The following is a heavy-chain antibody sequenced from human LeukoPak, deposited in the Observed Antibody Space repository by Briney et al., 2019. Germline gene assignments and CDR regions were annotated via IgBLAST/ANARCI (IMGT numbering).Heavy chain of an antibody. CDR2: ISGSGGST. Sequence: GGSLRLSCAASGFTFSSYAMSWVRQAPGKGLEWVSGISGSGGSTYYADSVKGRFTISRDNSKNTLYLQMNSLSAEDTAVYYCAKDLSPLYYYYGMDVWGPGTTVTVSS. CDR1: GFTFSSYA. J-gene: IGHJ6*02. V-gene: IGHV3-23*01. CDR3: AKDLSPLYYYYGMDV.